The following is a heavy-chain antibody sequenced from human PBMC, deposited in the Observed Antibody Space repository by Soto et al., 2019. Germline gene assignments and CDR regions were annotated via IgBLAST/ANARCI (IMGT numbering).Heavy chain of an antibody. Sequence: ASVKVSCKTSGYTFNTYGINWVRQAPGQGLEWMGWVNPNSGNTDSAQKFQGRVTMTWDTSINTAYMELSSLRSEDTAVYYCARGYYDTSGYYPIDFWGQGTLVTVSS. CDR1: GYTFNTYG. J-gene: IGHJ4*02. CDR3: ARGYYDTSGYYPIDF. V-gene: IGHV1-8*02. D-gene: IGHD3-22*01. CDR2: VNPNSGNT.